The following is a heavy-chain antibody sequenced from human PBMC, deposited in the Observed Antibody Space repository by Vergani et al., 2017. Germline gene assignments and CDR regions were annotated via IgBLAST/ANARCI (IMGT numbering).Heavy chain of an antibody. Sequence: QLQLQESGPGLVKPSETLSLTCTVSGGSITYGAFYWGWIRQSPGKGLEWIGSIYYSGSTYYNPSLKSRVTISVDTSKNQFSPKLSSVTAADTAVYYCARVRRDDSSGYYYYYGMDVWGQGTTVTVSS. D-gene: IGHD3-22*01. CDR1: GGSITYGAFY. CDR2: IYYSGST. V-gene: IGHV4-39*07. J-gene: IGHJ6*02. CDR3: ARVRRDDSSGYYYYYGMDV.